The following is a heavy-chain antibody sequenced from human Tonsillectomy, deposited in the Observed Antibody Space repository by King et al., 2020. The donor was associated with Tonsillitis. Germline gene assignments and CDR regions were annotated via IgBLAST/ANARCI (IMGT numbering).Heavy chain of an antibody. V-gene: IGHV1-24*01. J-gene: IGHJ3*02. D-gene: IGHD3-10*01. CDR2: FDPEDGET. Sequence: QLVQSGADVKKPGASVKVSCKVSGYTLTELSIHWVRQAPGKGLEWMGGFDPEDGETISAQKFQGRVTMSGDTSTDTAYMELSSLRSEDTAVYYCATDGRLHYYGTYAYRIWGQGTMVTVSS. CDR3: ATDGRLHYYGTYAYRI. CDR1: GYTLTELS.